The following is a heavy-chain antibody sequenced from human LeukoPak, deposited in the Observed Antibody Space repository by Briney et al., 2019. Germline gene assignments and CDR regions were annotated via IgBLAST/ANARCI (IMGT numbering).Heavy chain of an antibody. CDR1: GGSISSSNW. CDR2: IYHSGST. D-gene: IGHD5-18*01. CDR3: ARGRGTAMDYYYYGMDV. Sequence: TSETLSLTCAVSGGSISSSNWWSWVRQPPGKGLEWIGEIYHSGSTNYNPSLKSRVTISVDKSKNQFSLKLSSVTAADTAVYYCARGRGTAMDYYYYGMDVWGQGTTVTVSS. V-gene: IGHV4-4*02. J-gene: IGHJ6*02.